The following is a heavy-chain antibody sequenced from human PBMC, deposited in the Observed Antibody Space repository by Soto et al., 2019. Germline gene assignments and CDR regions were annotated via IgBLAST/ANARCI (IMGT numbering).Heavy chain of an antibody. J-gene: IGHJ6*02. Sequence: QVQLVESGGGVVQPGRSLRLSCAASGFTFSSYGMHWVRQAPGKGLEWVAVIWYDGSNKYYADSVKGRFTISRDNSKNTLYLQMNSLRAEDTAVYYCARDVGSCYSAVVCGGMDVWGQGTTVTVSS. CDR1: GFTFSSYG. D-gene: IGHD2-15*01. V-gene: IGHV3-33*01. CDR3: ARDVGSCYSAVVCGGMDV. CDR2: IWYDGSNK.